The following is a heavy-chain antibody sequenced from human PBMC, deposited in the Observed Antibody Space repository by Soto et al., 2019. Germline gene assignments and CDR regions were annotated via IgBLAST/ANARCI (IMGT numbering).Heavy chain of an antibody. Sequence: EVQLLESGGGLVQPGGSLRLSCAASGFTFSSYAMSWVRQAPGKGLEWVSAISGSGGSTYYADSVKGRFTISRDNSKITLYLQMNSLSAEETAGYYCAKVIAAAGTGYWFDPWGQGALVTVSS. CDR3: AKVIAAAGTGYWFDP. J-gene: IGHJ5*02. V-gene: IGHV3-23*01. CDR1: GFTFSSYA. CDR2: ISGSGGST. D-gene: IGHD6-13*01.